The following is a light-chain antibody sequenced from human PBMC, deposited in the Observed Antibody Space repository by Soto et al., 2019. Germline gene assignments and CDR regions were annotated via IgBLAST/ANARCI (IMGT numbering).Light chain of an antibody. CDR2: AAS. CDR3: QQSYSLPWT. CDR1: QSISSY. V-gene: IGKV1-39*01. J-gene: IGKJ1*01. Sequence: DIQMTQSPSSLSAFVGDRVTITCRASQSISSYLNWYQQKPGKAPKLLIYAASSLQSGVPSRFSGSGSGTDFTLTIIGLQPEDFPTYSCQQSYSLPWTFGQGTKVEIK.